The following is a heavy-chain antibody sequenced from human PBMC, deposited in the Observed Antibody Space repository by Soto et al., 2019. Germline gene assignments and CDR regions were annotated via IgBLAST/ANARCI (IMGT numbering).Heavy chain of an antibody. CDR1: GGTFSSYA. V-gene: IGHV1-69*06. D-gene: IGHD2-2*01. CDR3: ARVPYCSSTSCYYYGMAV. CDR2: IIPIFGTA. J-gene: IGHJ6*02. Sequence: QVQLVQSGAEVKKPGSSVKVSCKASGGTFSSYAISWVRQAPGQGLEWMGGIIPIFGTANYAQKFQGRVTITADKSTSTAYMELSSLRSEDTAVYYCARVPYCSSTSCYYYGMAVWGQGTTVTVSS.